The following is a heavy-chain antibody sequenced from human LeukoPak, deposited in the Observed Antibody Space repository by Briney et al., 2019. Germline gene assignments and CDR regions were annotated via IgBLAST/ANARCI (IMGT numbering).Heavy chain of an antibody. CDR1: EFTFSSYA. CDR2: ISGSGGSA. D-gene: IGHD5-18*01. J-gene: IGHJ3*02. CDR3: AKQYSYGRDAFDI. Sequence: GGSLRLSCAASEFTFSSYAMSWVRQAPGKGLEWVSAISGSGGSAYYADSVKGRFTISRDNSKNTLYLQMNSLRAEDTAVYYCAKQYSYGRDAFDIWGQGTMITVSS. V-gene: IGHV3-23*01.